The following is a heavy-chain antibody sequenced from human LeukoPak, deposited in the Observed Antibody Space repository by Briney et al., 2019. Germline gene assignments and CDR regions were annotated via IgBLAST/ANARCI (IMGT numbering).Heavy chain of an antibody. CDR3: VVVVLGWYFDL. V-gene: IGHV1-18*01. CDR1: GYTFTSYG. Sequence: ASVYVSREASGYTFTSYGISWVRQAPGQGLEWMGWISASNGNTNYAQKLQGRVTMTTDTSTSTAYMELRSLRSDDTAVYYCVVVVLGWYFDLWGRGTLVTVSS. D-gene: IGHD2-15*01. CDR2: ISASNGNT. J-gene: IGHJ2*01.